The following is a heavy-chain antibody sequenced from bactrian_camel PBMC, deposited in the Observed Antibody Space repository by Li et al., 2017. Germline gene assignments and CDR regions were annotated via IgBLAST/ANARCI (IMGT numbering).Heavy chain of an antibody. D-gene: IGHD6*01. Sequence: HVQLVESGGGSVRAGGSRRLSCVASGYSSSSYCVAWIRQAPGKERERVARIGSDGAIRYADSVKGRFTIAKGQAKHTLYLQMDSLKPEDTAVYYCAADGVNLQLARGYNYWGQGTQVTVS. CDR3: AADGVNLQLARGYNY. CDR2: IGSDGAIR. CDR1: GYSSSSYC. J-gene: IGHJ4*01. V-gene: IGHV3S1*01.